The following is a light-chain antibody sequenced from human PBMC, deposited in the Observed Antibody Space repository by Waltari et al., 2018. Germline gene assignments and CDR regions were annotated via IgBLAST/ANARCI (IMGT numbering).Light chain of an antibody. V-gene: IGLV3-21*02. CDR2: DDS. CDR1: DIGSKT. CDR3: QIWDGNSDRFVV. Sequence: PSVSVAPGQAAKITCAGNDIGSKTVQWYQQKPGRAPVVVVYDDSDRPSGIPDRFSGSNSGNTATLTISRVEAGDEADYYCQIWDGNSDRFVVFGGGTKLTVL. J-gene: IGLJ2*01.